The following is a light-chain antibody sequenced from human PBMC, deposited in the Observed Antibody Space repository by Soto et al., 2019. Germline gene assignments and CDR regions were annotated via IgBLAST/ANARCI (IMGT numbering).Light chain of an antibody. V-gene: IGLV2-14*01. Sequence: QSALTQPASVSGSPGQSITISCIGTSSDVGGYNYVSWYQHHPGKAPQLMIFEVSNRPSGVSDRFSGSKSGNTASLTISGPQAEDEADYYCNSYTRSTTLVVGGGTKLTVL. CDR3: NSYTRSTTLV. CDR1: SSDVGGYNY. CDR2: EVS. J-gene: IGLJ2*01.